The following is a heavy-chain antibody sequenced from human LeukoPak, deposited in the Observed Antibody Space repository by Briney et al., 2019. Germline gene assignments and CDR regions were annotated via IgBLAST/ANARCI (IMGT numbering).Heavy chain of an antibody. CDR3: AKVVGGSSWAGFDY. Sequence: PGGSLRLSCAASGFTFSSYALSWVRQAPGKGLEWDSGLSGGGGSTYYADSVKGRFTISRDNSKNTLYLQMNSLRAEDTAVYYCAKVVGGSSWAGFDYWGQGALVTVSS. V-gene: IGHV3-23*01. CDR2: LSGGGGST. J-gene: IGHJ4*02. CDR1: GFTFSSYA. D-gene: IGHD1-26*01.